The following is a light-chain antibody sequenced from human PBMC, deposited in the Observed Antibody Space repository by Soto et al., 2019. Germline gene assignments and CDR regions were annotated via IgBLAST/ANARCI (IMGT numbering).Light chain of an antibody. CDR3: QHYHHWPPYT. Sequence: EIMMTQSPATLSVSPGEKAPLSCKASQRVTSNLAWYQQKPGQAPRLLIYGASTRATGIPARFSGSGSGTDFTLTISSLQSEDFAVYYCQHYHHWPPYTFGQGTKLEI. CDR2: GAS. V-gene: IGKV3-15*01. CDR1: QRVTSN. J-gene: IGKJ2*01.